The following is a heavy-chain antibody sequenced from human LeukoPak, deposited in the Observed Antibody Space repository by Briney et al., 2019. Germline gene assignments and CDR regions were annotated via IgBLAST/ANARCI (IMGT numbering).Heavy chain of an antibody. Sequence: GGSLRLSCAASGFTVSSNYMSWVRQAPGKGLEWVSVIYSGGSTYYADSVKGRFTISRDNSKNTLYLQMNSLRAEDTAVYYCARERGGSSGWYYFDYWGQGTLVTVSS. V-gene: IGHV3-66*02. CDR2: IYSGGST. D-gene: IGHD6-19*01. CDR3: ARERGGSSGWYYFDY. J-gene: IGHJ4*02. CDR1: GFTVSSNY.